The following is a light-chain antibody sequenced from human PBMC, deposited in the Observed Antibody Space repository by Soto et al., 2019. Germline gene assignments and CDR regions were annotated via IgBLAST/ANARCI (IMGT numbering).Light chain of an antibody. CDR2: DDR. CDR1: NIGSRS. CDR3: QVWDSTSDHYV. V-gene: IGLV3-21*02. Sequence: SYELTQPPSVSVAPGQTASISCGGNNIGSRSVHWYQQKSGQAPVLVVYDDRDRPSGIPERFAGSNSGNTATLTISRVEAGDEADYYCQVWDSTSDHYVFGTGTRSPS. J-gene: IGLJ1*01.